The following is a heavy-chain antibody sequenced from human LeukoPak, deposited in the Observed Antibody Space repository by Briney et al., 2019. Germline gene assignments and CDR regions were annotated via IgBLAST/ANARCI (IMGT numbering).Heavy chain of an antibody. CDR3: ARRDGGSYYWFDY. J-gene: IGHJ4*02. CDR2: IYYSGST. D-gene: IGHD1-26*01. CDR1: GGSISSSSYY. V-gene: IGHV4-39*01. Sequence: ETLSLTCTVSGGSISSSSYYWGWIRQPPGKGLEWIGSIYYSGSTYYNPSLKSRVTISVDTSKNQFSLKLSSVTAADTAVYYCARRDGGSYYWFDYWGQGTLVTVSS.